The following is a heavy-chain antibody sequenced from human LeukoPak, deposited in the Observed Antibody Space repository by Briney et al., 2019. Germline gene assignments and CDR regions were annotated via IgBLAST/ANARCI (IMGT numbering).Heavy chain of an antibody. Sequence: SETLSLTCAVYGGSFSGYYWSWIRQPPGKGLEWIGEINHSGSTNYNPSLKSRVTISVDTSKNQFSLKLSSVTAADTAVYYCAGGAYGSGRCWFDPWGQGTLVTVSS. V-gene: IGHV4-34*01. J-gene: IGHJ5*02. CDR3: AGGAYGSGRCWFDP. CDR1: GGSFSGYY. CDR2: INHSGST. D-gene: IGHD3-10*01.